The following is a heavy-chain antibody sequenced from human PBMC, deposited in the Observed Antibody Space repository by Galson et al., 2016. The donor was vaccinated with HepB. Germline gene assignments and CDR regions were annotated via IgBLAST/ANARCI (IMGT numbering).Heavy chain of an antibody. V-gene: IGHV5-51*01. Sequence: QSGAEVKKPGESLKISCKTSGYNFLNNWIGWVRQMPGKGLEWMGIIYPGDSDTKYSQPFAGQVTISVDKSIPTAYLQWSSLRASHAAMYYCARVSADCGGDCYLPPQIYFYYMDVWGKGTSVTVSS. J-gene: IGHJ6*03. CDR3: ARVSADCGGDCYLPPQIYFYYMDV. CDR1: GYNFLNNW. CDR2: IYPGDSDT. D-gene: IGHD2-21*02.